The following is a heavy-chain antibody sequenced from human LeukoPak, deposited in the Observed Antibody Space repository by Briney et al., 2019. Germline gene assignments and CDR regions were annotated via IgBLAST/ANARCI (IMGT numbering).Heavy chain of an antibody. CDR3: TRHPRDGSGSFDY. D-gene: IGHD3-10*01. J-gene: IGHJ4*02. CDR1: GFTFSGSA. CDR2: IRSKANSYAT. V-gene: IGHV3-73*01. Sequence: GGSLRLSCAASGFTFSGSAMHWVRQASGKGLEWVGRIRSKANSYATAYAASVKGRFTISRDDSKNTAYLQMNSLKTEDTAVYYCTRHPRDGSGSFDYWGQGTLVTVSS.